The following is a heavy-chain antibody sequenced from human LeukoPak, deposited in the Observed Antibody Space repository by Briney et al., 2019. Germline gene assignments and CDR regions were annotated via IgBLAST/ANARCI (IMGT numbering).Heavy chain of an antibody. CDR1: GGTFSGYY. Sequence: SETLSLTCAVYGGTFSGYYWSWIRQPPGKGLEWIGEINHSGSTNYNPSLKSRVTISVDTSKNQFSLKLSSVTAADTAVYYCARGGYCSSTSCYNWFDPWGQGTLVTVSS. J-gene: IGHJ5*02. CDR3: ARGGYCSSTSCYNWFDP. V-gene: IGHV4-34*01. CDR2: INHSGST. D-gene: IGHD2-2*01.